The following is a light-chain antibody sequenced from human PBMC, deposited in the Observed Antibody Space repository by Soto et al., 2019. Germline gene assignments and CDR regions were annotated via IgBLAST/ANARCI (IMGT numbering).Light chain of an antibody. J-gene: IGKJ1*01. CDR2: GAS. V-gene: IGKV3-15*01. CDR3: QQYNNWRT. Sequence: EIVLTQSPATLSLSPGERATLSCRASQSVSNYLAWYQQKPDQAPRLLIYGASTRATGIPARFSGSGSGTEFTLTISSLQSEDFAVYYCQQYNNWRTFGQGTKVDIK. CDR1: QSVSNY.